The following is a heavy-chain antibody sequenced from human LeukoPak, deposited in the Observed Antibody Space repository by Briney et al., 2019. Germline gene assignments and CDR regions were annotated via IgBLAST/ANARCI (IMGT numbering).Heavy chain of an antibody. D-gene: IGHD5-12*01. J-gene: IGHJ4*02. CDR3: ARVPRWGLRLNY. V-gene: IGHV4-39*07. Sequence: SETLSLTCTVSGGSISSSSYYWGWIRQPPGKGLEWIGSIYYSGSTYYNPSLKSRVTISVDTSKNQFSLKLSSVTAADTAVYYCARVPRWGLRLNYWGQGTLVTVSS. CDR2: IYYSGST. CDR1: GGSISSSSYY.